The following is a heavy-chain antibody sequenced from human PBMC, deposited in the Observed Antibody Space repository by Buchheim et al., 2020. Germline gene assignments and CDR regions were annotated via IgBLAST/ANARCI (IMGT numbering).Heavy chain of an antibody. V-gene: IGHV5-51*01. CDR2: IYPGDSYT. Sequence: EVQLVQSGAEVKRPGESLKISCQGSGYSFTGAYIAWVRQMPGKGLEWMGLIYPGDSYTAYNPSFQGQATMSVDKSIGTAYLQWRSLRASDTAMYYCARRVRDSSGYNFDFWGQGTL. J-gene: IGHJ4*02. CDR3: ARRVRDSSGYNFDF. D-gene: IGHD6-19*01. CDR1: GYSFTGAY.